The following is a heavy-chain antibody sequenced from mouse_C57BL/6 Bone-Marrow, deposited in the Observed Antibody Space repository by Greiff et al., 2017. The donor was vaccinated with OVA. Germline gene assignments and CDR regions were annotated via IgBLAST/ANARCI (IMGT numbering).Heavy chain of an antibody. CDR2: IRSKSNNYAT. V-gene: IGHV10-1*01. J-gene: IGHJ4*01. D-gene: IGHD2-5*01. Sequence: EVKLMESGGGLVQPKGSLKLSCAASGFSFNTYAMNWVRQAPGKGLEWVARIRSKSNNYATYYADSVKDRFTISRDDSESMLYLQMNNLKTEDTAMYYCVRHKSNYGMDYWGQGTSVTVSS. CDR1: GFSFNTYA. CDR3: VRHKSNYGMDY.